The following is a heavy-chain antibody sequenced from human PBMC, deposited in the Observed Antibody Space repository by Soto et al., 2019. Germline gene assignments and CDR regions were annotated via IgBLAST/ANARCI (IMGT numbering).Heavy chain of an antibody. CDR2: VSHSGST. CDR1: GGSIISHL. V-gene: IGHV4-59*11. Sequence: SETLSLTXTVSGGSIISHLWSWIRQPPGKGLEWIGYVSHSGSTTHNPSLKSRVTISLDTSKNQVSLQLRSVTAADTAVYYCAREGPLSGDAFDIWGRGTKVTVSS. J-gene: IGHJ3*02. D-gene: IGHD3-16*01. CDR3: AREGPLSGDAFDI.